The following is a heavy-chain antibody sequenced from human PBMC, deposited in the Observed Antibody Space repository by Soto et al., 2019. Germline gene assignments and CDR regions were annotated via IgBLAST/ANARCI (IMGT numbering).Heavy chain of an antibody. CDR3: ARDGMETVLEWLKVDV. CDR2: ISAYNGNT. Sequence: ASVKVSCKASGYTFTSYGISWVRQAPGQGLEWMGWISAYNGNTNYAQKLQGRVTMTTDTSTSTAYMELRSLRSDDTAVYYCARDGMETVLEWLKVDVWGQGTTVTVSS. CDR1: GYTFTSYG. J-gene: IGHJ6*02. V-gene: IGHV1-18*01. D-gene: IGHD3-3*01.